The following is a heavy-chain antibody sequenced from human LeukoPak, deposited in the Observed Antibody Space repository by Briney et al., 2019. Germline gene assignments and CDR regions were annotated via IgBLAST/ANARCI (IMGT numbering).Heavy chain of an antibody. CDR1: GGSISSGGYY. CDR2: IYYSGST. Sequence: SETLSLTCTVSGGSISSGGYYWSWIRQHPGKGLEWIGYIYYSGSTYYNPSLKSRVTISVDTSKNQFSLKLSSVTAADTAVYYCAREQLSSGWYRGGFDPWGQGTLVAVSS. D-gene: IGHD6-19*01. V-gene: IGHV4-31*03. J-gene: IGHJ5*02. CDR3: AREQLSSGWYRGGFDP.